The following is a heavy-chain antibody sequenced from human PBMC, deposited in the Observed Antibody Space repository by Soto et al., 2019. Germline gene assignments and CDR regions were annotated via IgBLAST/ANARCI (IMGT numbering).Heavy chain of an antibody. CDR1: GYPFTSYG. CDR3: AYVGGTTTGDYYFDL. D-gene: IGHD1-26*01. CDR2: ISAYNENM. J-gene: IGHJ4*02. V-gene: IGHV1-18*04. Sequence: VTCNASGYPFTSYGISWFRHAPGQGLKWMGWISAYNENMDSAPKFQDRLTMTTDTSTTTAYMELSNLRSDDTALYYCAYVGGTTTGDYYFDLWGQGTPVTVSS.